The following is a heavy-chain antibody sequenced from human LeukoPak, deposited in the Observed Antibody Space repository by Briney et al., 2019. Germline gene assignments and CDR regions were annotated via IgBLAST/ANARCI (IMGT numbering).Heavy chain of an antibody. D-gene: IGHD1-26*01. CDR1: GFTFSSYW. Sequence: GGSLRLSCAASGFTFSSYWMSWVRQAPGKGLEWVANIKQDGSEKYYVDSVKGRFTISRDNAKNSLYLQMNSLRADDTAVYYCARYSGSYYYPPAWDLWGQGTLVTVSS. CDR2: IKQDGSEK. V-gene: IGHV3-7*03. CDR3: ARYSGSYYYPPAWDL. J-gene: IGHJ4*02.